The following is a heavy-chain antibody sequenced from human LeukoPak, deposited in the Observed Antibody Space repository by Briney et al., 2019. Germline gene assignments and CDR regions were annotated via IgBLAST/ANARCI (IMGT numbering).Heavy chain of an antibody. V-gene: IGHV3-11*01. Sequence: GGSLRLSCAASGFIFSDYYMSWIRQAPGKGLEWLSYISSSGNIIYYADPVKGRFTISRDNAKNSLYLQMNSLRAEDTAVYYCARDLSGSPVSGSNWFDPWGQGTLVTVSS. CDR3: ARDLSGSPVSGSNWFDP. CDR1: GFIFSDYY. CDR2: ISSSGNII. D-gene: IGHD1-26*01. J-gene: IGHJ5*02.